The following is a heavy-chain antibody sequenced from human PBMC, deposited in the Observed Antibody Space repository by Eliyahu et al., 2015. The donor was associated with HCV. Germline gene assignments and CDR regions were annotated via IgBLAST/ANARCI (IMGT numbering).Heavy chain of an antibody. J-gene: IGHJ4*02. V-gene: IGHV3-9*01. CDR3: AKAAYSTTNSHVDY. CDR2: ISWNSGSI. D-gene: IGHD2/OR15-2a*01. CDR1: GFTFDDYG. Sequence: EVQLVESGGGLVQPGRSLRLSCAASGFTFDDYGMHWVRQAPGKGLGWVSGISWNSGSIDYADSVKGRFTISRDTAKNSLYLQMNSLRDEDTALYFCAKAAYSTTNSHVDYWGQGTLVTVSS.